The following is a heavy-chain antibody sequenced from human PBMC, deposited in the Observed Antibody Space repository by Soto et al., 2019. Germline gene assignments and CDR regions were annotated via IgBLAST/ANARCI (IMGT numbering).Heavy chain of an antibody. V-gene: IGHV4-39*01. CDR3: GAGTNDY. J-gene: IGHJ4*02. CDR2: IYNSGST. Sequence: QLLESGPGLVKPSETLSLTCTVSGGSISSSRYYWGWIRQPPGKGLEWIGNIYNSGSTYYNPSLKSRVTMSIDTSKNQFSLNLNSVTAADTAVYYCGAGTNDYWGQGTLVTVSS. CDR1: GGSISSSRYY.